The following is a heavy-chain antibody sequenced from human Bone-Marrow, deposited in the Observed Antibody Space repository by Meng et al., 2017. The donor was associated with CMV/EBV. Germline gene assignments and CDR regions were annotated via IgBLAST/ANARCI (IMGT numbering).Heavy chain of an antibody. V-gene: IGHV3-7*01. J-gene: IGHJ6*02. CDR3: ARVRVTIFPSPHYYGMDV. CDR1: GFTFTYYW. D-gene: IGHD3-3*01. CDR2: IKQDGSEK. Sequence: GESLKISCAASGFTFTYYWMSWVRQAPGKGLEWVANIKQDGSEKYYVYSVKGRFTISRDNAKNPLYLQMNSLRAEDTAVYYCARVRVTIFPSPHYYGMDVWGQGTTVTVSS.